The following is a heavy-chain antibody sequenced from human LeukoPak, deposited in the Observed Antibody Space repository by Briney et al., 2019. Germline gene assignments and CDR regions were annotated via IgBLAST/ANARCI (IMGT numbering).Heavy chain of an antibody. V-gene: IGHV3-7*01. Sequence: GGSLRLSCAASRFTFSSYGMHWVRQAPGKGLEWVVNIKQDGSEKYYVDSVKGRFTISRDNAKNSLYLQMNSLRAEDTAVYYCARDLRYFDWLLWGGFDYWGQGTLVTVSS. J-gene: IGHJ4*02. D-gene: IGHD3-9*01. CDR3: ARDLRYFDWLLWGGFDY. CDR1: RFTFSSYG. CDR2: IKQDGSEK.